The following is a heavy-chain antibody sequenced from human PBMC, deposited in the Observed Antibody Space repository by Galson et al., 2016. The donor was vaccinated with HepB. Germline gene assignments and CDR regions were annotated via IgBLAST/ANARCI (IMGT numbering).Heavy chain of an antibody. Sequence: SLRLSCAASGFTFSSYSMNWVRQAPGKGLEWVSSISSSSSYINYADSVKGRFTISRDNAKNSLYLQVNSLRAEDTAVYYCAKDLSYWNSPFFDYWGQGTLVTVSS. CDR2: ISSSSSYI. J-gene: IGHJ4*02. V-gene: IGHV3-21*04. CDR3: AKDLSYWNSPFFDY. CDR1: GFTFSSYS. D-gene: IGHD1-7*01.